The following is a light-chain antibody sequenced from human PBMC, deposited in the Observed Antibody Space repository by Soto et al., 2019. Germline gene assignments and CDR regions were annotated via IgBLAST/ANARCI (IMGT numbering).Light chain of an antibody. V-gene: IGKV3-15*01. Sequence: DIVMTQSPLTLSVSPGESATLSCRASERVSTNLAWYQQTPGQAPRLLIYSASRRPTDIPVRFSGSGSGAEFTLTISSLQSEDFAVYCCELYGSSPPSITFGQGTRLEIK. CDR1: ERVSTN. J-gene: IGKJ5*01. CDR3: ELYGSSPPSIT. CDR2: SAS.